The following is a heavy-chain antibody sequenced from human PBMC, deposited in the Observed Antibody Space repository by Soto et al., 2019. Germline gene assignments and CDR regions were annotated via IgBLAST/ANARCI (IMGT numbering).Heavy chain of an antibody. CDR1: GYTFTSYC. V-gene: IGHV1-18*04. CDR3: ATEMAPYSYDFWSGYDYYGMDV. J-gene: IGHJ6*02. D-gene: IGHD3-3*01. CDR2: ISAYNGNT. Sequence: ASVKVSCKASGYTFTSYCISWVLQAPGEGLEWMGWISAYNGNTNYAQKLQGRVTMTTDTSTSTAYMELRSLRSDDTAVYYCATEMAPYSYDFWSGYDYYGMDVWGQGTTVTVSS.